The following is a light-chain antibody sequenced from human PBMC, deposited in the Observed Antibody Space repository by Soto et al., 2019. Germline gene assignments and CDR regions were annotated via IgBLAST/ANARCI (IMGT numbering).Light chain of an antibody. J-gene: IGLJ3*02. Sequence: QSVLTQPASVSGSPGQSITISCTGTSSDVGGYNYVSWYQQHPGKAPKLMIYEVSNRPSGVSNRCSGSKSGNTASLTISGLQEEDEADDYCSSYTSSSTRVFGGGTKLTVL. CDR2: EVS. CDR3: SSYTSSSTRV. V-gene: IGLV2-14*01. CDR1: SSDVGGYNY.